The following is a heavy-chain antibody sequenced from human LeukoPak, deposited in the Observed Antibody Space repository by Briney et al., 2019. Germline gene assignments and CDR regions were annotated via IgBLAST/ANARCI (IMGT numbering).Heavy chain of an antibody. J-gene: IGHJ4*02. CDR3: ARQYSGYDPLDY. Sequence: SQTLSPTCTVSGGSISSGDYYWSWIRQPPGKGLEWIGYIYYSGGTYYNPSLKSRVTISVDTSKNQFSLKLSSVTAADTAVYYCARQYSGYDPLDYWGQGTLVTVSS. CDR2: IYYSGGT. D-gene: IGHD5-12*01. V-gene: IGHV4-30-4*01. CDR1: GGSISSGDYY.